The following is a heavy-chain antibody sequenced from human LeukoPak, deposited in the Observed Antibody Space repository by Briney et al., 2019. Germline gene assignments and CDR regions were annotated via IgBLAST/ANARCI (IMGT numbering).Heavy chain of an antibody. CDR2: ISSSSSSI. J-gene: IGHJ4*02. D-gene: IGHD2-15*01. Sequence: GGSLRLSCAASGFTFSSYSMNWVRQAPGKGLEWVSYISSSSSSIYYADSVKGRFTISRDNAQNSLYLQMNSVRDEDTAVYYCARDPGGYFDYWGQGTLVTVSS. V-gene: IGHV3-48*02. CDR1: GFTFSSYS. CDR3: ARDPGGYFDY.